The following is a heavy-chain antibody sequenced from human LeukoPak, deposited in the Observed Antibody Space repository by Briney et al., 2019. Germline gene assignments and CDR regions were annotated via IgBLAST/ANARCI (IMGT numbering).Heavy chain of an antibody. CDR2: IYYSGTT. D-gene: IGHD3-10*01. V-gene: IGHV4-59*12. CDR3: ARLRTHGSGSYPDY. CDR1: GGSISSYY. J-gene: IGHJ4*02. Sequence: SETLSLTCTVSGGSISSYYWSWIRQPPGKGLEWIGYIYYSGTTNYNPSLKSRVTISVDTSKNQFSLKLSSVTAADTAVYYCARLRTHGSGSYPDYWGQGTLVTVSS.